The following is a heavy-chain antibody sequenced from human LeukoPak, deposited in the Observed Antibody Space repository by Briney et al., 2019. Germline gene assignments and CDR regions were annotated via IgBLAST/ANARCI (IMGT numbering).Heavy chain of an antibody. CDR3: ARVKTYWYFDL. CDR1: GFTFSNSA. CDR2: LTGSGGGT. V-gene: IGHV3-23*01. Sequence: PGGSLRLSCAASGFTFSNSAMSWVRQAPGKGLEWVSALTGSGGGTYYADSVKGRFTISRDNSKNTLFLQMDSLRAEDTAVYYCARVKTYWYFDLWGRGTLVTVSS. J-gene: IGHJ2*01.